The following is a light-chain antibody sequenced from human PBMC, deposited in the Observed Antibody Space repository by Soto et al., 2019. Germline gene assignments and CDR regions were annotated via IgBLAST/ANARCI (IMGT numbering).Light chain of an antibody. V-gene: IGKV3-20*01. CDR2: GAS. CDR3: QIYNSSPWT. CDR1: QTGNNNY. J-gene: IGKJ1*01. Sequence: IVLTQSPGTLSLSPGERATLSCRASQTGNNNYLAWYQHKSGQAPRLLIYGASTRAAGSPDRFSGSGSGTDFTLTISRLEPEDFAFYFCQIYNSSPWTFGQGTKVDIK.